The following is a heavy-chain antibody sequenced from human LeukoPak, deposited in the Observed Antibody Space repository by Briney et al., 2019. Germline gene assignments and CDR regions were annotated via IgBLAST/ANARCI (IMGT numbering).Heavy chain of an antibody. CDR1: GGSISSGDYY. D-gene: IGHD3-9*01. Sequence: PSETLSLTCTVSGGSISSGDYYWSWIRQPPGKGLEWIGYIYYSGSTYYNPSLKSRVTISVDTSKNQFSLKLSSVTAADTAVYYCARVPYYDILTVVLRGGYFDYWGQGTLVTVSS. J-gene: IGHJ4*02. CDR3: ARVPYYDILTVVLRGGYFDY. V-gene: IGHV4-30-4*01. CDR2: IYYSGST.